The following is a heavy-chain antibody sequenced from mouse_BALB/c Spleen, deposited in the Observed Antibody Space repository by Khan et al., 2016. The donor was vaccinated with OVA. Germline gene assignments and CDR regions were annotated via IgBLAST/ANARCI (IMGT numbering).Heavy chain of an antibody. V-gene: IGHV5-17*02. CDR2: MSSGSSTI. CDR3: ARSGGNFHWYFDV. J-gene: IGHJ1*01. CDR1: GFSFSSFG. D-gene: IGHD2-1*01. Sequence: EVQGVESGGGLVQPGGSRKLSCAASGFSFSSFGMHWVRQAPKKGLEWVAYMSSGSSTIYYVDKVKGRFTISRDNPKNTLFLQMTSLRSEDTAMYYCARSGGNFHWYFDVWGAGTSVTVSS.